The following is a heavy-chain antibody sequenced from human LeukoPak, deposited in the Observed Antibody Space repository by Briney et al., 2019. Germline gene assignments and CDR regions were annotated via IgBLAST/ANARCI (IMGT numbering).Heavy chain of an antibody. D-gene: IGHD2-2*02. CDR3: AKDKIGYCSCNSCYKESGFDH. J-gene: IGHJ4*02. V-gene: IGHV3-30*02. CDR2: IRYDGSNK. CDR1: RFTFSSYG. Sequence: GGSLRLSCAASRFTFSSYGMLWVRQAPGKGLEWMAFIRYDGSNKYYADSVEGRFTISSDNSKNMLYLQMKSLSGEDKAVYYRAKDKIGYCSCNSCYKESGFDHWGQGTLGNVSS.